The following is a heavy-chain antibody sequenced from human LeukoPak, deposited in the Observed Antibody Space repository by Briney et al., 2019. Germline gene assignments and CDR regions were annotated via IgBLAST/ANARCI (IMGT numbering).Heavy chain of an antibody. D-gene: IGHD6-19*01. CDR3: ARGAGWYLI. CDR1: GGSMSNYY. CDR2: IYYSGST. V-gene: IGHV4-59*01. J-gene: IGHJ4*02. Sequence: SETLSLTCSVSGGSMSNYYWSWLRQPPGKGLEWIGFIYYSGSTNYNPSLKSRVTISVDTSKNQFSLKLSSVTAADTAVYYCARGAGWYLIWGQGTLVTVSS.